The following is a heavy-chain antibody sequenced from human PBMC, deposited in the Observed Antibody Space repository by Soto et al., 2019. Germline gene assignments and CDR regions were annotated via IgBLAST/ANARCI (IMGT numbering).Heavy chain of an antibody. CDR3: AKDLLWGQSDY. J-gene: IGHJ4*02. CDR1: GFTFSRYW. CDR2: INTDGTNT. Sequence: EVQLVESGGGLVQPGGSLRLSCAVSGFTFSRYWMHWFRQDPGNGLVWVSSINTDGTNTQYADSVRGRFTVSRDNAKNTVYLQMISLRSEDTAVYYCAKDLLWGQSDYLGQGTLVVVSS. V-gene: IGHV3-74*03. D-gene: IGHD3-16*01.